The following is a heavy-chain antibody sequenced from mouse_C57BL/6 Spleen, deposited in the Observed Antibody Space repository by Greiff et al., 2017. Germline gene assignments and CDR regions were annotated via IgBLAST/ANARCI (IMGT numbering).Heavy chain of an antibody. CDR3: ARGSWGFDY. CDR1: GYTFTSYW. Sequence: VQLQQPGAELVRPGSSVKLSCKASGYTFTSYWMDWVKQRPGQGLEWIGNIYPSDSETHYNQKFKDKATLTVDKSSSTAYLQLSSLTSEDPAVYSCARGSWGFDYWGQGTTLTVSS. V-gene: IGHV1-61*01. D-gene: IGHD4-1*01. CDR2: IYPSDSET. J-gene: IGHJ2*01.